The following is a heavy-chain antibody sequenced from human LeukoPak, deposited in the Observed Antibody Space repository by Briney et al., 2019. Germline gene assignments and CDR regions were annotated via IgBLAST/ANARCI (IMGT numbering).Heavy chain of an antibody. CDR3: AKDDDYGDYVSFDY. D-gene: IGHD4-17*01. CDR2: ISGSGGST. CDR1: GFTVSSNY. V-gene: IGHV3-23*01. J-gene: IGHJ4*02. Sequence: GGSLRLSCAASGFTVSSNYMSWVRQAPGKGLEWVSAISGSGGSTYYADSVKGRFTISRDNSKNTLYLQMNSLRAEDTAVYYCAKDDDYGDYVSFDYWGQGTLVTVSS.